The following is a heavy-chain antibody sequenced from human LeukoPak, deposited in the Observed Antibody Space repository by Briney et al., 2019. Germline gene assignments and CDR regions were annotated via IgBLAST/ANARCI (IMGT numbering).Heavy chain of an antibody. D-gene: IGHD3-22*01. CDR2: IYPGDSDT. V-gene: IGHV5-51*01. Sequence: GESLKISCKGSGFTFTNSWIGWVRQMPGKGLEWMGIIYPGDSDTRYSPSFQGQVTISADKSISTAYLQWSSLKASDTAMYYCARRDSSGYYQDYWGQGTLVTVSS. J-gene: IGHJ4*02. CDR1: GFTFTNSW. CDR3: ARRDSSGYYQDY.